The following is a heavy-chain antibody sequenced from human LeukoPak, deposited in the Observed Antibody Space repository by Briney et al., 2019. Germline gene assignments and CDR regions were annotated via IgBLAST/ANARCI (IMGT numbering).Heavy chain of an antibody. V-gene: IGHV4-59*08. CDR1: GGSISSYY. Sequence: SETLSLTCTVSGGSISSYYWSWIRQPPGKGLEWIGYIYYSGSTNYNPSLKSRVTISVDTSKNQFSLKLSSVTAADTAVYYCARRPTTVTTNWFDRWGQGTLVTVSS. J-gene: IGHJ5*02. CDR2: IYYSGST. CDR3: ARRPTTVTTNWFDR. D-gene: IGHD4-17*01.